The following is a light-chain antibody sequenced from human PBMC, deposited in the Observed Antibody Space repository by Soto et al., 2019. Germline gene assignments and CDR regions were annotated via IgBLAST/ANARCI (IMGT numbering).Light chain of an antibody. Sequence: DIQLTQSPSFLSASVGDRVTITCRASQGISDRLAWYQQRPGKAPNLLIHSASSLQSGVPLRFSGSGSGTEFTLTVRSLQAADFATYYCQQRDGYPITFGQGPRLEMK. CDR2: SAS. CDR3: QQRDGYPIT. V-gene: IGKV1-9*01. CDR1: QGISDR. J-gene: IGKJ5*01.